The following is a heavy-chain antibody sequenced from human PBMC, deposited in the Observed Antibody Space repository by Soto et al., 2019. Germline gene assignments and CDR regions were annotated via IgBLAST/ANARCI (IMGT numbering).Heavy chain of an antibody. CDR1: GFSLSTSGVG. Sequence: SGPTLVNPTQTLTLTCTFSGFSLSTSGVGVGWIRQPQGKALEWLALIYWDDDKRYSPSLKSRLTITKDTSKNQVVLTMTNMDPVDTATYYCAHRPSYCSGGSCYSGFDYWGQGTLVTVSS. CDR3: AHRPSYCSGGSCYSGFDY. CDR2: IYWDDDK. D-gene: IGHD2-15*01. V-gene: IGHV2-5*02. J-gene: IGHJ4*02.